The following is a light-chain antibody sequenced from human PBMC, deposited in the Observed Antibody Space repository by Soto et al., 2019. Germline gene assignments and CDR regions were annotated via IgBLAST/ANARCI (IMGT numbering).Light chain of an antibody. Sequence: EIMMTQSPATLSVSPGERATLSSRASQSVSSNLAWYQQKPGQAPRLLIYGASTRATGIPARFSGSGSGTEFTLTISSLQSEDFAVYYCQHYNNWPRWTFGQGTKVDIK. V-gene: IGKV3-15*01. J-gene: IGKJ1*01. CDR1: QSVSSN. CDR3: QHYNNWPRWT. CDR2: GAS.